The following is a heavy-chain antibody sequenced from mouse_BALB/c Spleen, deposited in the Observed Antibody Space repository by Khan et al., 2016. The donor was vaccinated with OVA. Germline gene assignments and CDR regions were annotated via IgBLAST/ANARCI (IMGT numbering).Heavy chain of an antibody. CDR2: INTYTGEP. V-gene: IGHV9-3-1*01. J-gene: IGHJ4*01. Sequence: QIQLVQSGPEVKKPGETVKISRKASGYTFTNFGMNWVRQAPGKGLKWMGWINTYTGEPTYADEFKGRFAFSLETSASTAYLQINNLKNEDTATYFCGRVGYHGTMDSWGQGTSVTVSS. CDR3: GRVGYHGTMDS. CDR1: GYTFTNFG.